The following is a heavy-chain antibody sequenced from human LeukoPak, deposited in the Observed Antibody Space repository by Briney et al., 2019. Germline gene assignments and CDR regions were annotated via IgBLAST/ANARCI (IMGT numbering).Heavy chain of an antibody. Sequence: PGGSLRLSCAASGFTFSSYEMNWVRQAPGKGLEWVSYISSSGSTIYYADSVKGRFTISRDNAKNLLYLQMNSLRAEDTAVYYCARGEGEYSGYDSSGYWGQGTLVTVSS. D-gene: IGHD5-12*01. J-gene: IGHJ4*02. V-gene: IGHV3-48*03. CDR2: ISSSGSTI. CDR3: ARGEGEYSGYDSSGY. CDR1: GFTFSSYE.